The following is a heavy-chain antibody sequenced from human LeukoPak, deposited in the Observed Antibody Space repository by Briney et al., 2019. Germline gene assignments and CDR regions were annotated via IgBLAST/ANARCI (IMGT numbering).Heavy chain of an antibody. J-gene: IGHJ5*02. CDR2: ISGYNGNT. D-gene: IGHD3-9*01. V-gene: IGHV1-18*01. CDR3: TREATGYSWFDP. Sequence: GASVKVSCKASGYTLTSYGISWVRQAPGQGLEWMGWISGYNGNTNYAQKFQGRVTMTTDTSTNTAYMELRSLRSDDTAVYYCTREATGYSWFDPWGQGTLVTVSS. CDR1: GYTLTSYG.